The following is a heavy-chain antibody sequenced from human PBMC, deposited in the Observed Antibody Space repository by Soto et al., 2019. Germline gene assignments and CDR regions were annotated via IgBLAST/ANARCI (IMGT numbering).Heavy chain of an antibody. J-gene: IGHJ4*02. CDR1: GGYFSGYY. CDR2: INHSGST. CDR3: ARGNFWSGYYKNY. D-gene: IGHD3-3*01. Sequence: QVQLQQWGAGLLKPSETLSLTCAVYGGYFSGYYWSWIRQPPGKGLEWIGEINHSGSTNYNPSLKSRVTISVDTSKNQFSLKLSSVTAADTAVYYCARGNFWSGYYKNYWGQGTLVTVSS. V-gene: IGHV4-34*01.